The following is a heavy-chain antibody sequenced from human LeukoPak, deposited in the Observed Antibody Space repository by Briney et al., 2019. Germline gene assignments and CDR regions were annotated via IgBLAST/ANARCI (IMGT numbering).Heavy chain of an antibody. CDR3: ARGFVYSDYGMDV. D-gene: IGHD2-21*01. CDR1: GGSFSGYY. V-gene: IGHV4-34*01. CDR2: INHSGST. J-gene: IGHJ6*02. Sequence: ASETLSLTCAVYGGSFSGYYWSWIRQPPGKGLEWIGEINHSGSTNYNPSLKSRVTISVDTSKNQFSLKLSSVTAADTAVYYCARGFVYSDYGMDVWGQGTTVTVSS.